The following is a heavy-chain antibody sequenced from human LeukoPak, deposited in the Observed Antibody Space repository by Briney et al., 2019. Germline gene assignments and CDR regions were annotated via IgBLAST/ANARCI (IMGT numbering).Heavy chain of an antibody. CDR1: GGSISSSSYY. CDR2: IYQSGST. J-gene: IGHJ6*03. Sequence: KTSETLSLTCTVSGGSISSSSYYWGWIRQPPGKGLEWIGSIYQSGSTYYNPSLKSRVTISVDTPKNQFSLKLTSVTAADTAVYYCARDETYSSDWQSNHYYYYYMDVWGKGTTVTVSS. D-gene: IGHD6-19*01. V-gene: IGHV4-39*07. CDR3: ARDETYSSDWQSNHYYYYYMDV.